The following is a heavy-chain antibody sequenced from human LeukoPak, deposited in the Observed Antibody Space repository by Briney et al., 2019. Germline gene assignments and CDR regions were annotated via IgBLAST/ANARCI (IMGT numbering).Heavy chain of an antibody. CDR2: ISSSGRDI. CDR3: ASPGPMGYYYYYIDV. CDR1: EISFRDYY. V-gene: IGHV3-11*04. J-gene: IGHJ6*03. Sequence: PGGSLRLSCAASEISFRDYYMSWIRQAPGKGLEWLAYISSSGRDIFYADSVKGRFTISRDNAKNSLYLQMNSLREEDTAVYYCASPGPMGYYYYYIDVWGKGTTVTVSS. D-gene: IGHD1-26*01.